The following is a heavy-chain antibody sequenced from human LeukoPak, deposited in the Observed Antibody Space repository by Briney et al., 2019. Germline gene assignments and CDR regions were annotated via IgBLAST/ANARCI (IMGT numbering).Heavy chain of an antibody. CDR3: AKDQVVVVPAAKPRFSSFDY. V-gene: IGHV3-30*02. CDR2: IRYDGSNK. Sequence: GGSLRLSCAASGFTFSSYGMHWVRQAPGKGLEWVAFIRYDGSNKYYADSVKGRFTISRDNSKNTLYLQMNSLRAEDTAVYYCAKDQVVVVPAAKPRFSSFDYWGQGTLVTVSS. D-gene: IGHD2-2*01. J-gene: IGHJ4*02. CDR1: GFTFSSYG.